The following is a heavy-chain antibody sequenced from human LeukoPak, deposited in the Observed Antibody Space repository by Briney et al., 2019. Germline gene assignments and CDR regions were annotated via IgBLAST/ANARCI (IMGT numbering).Heavy chain of an antibody. V-gene: IGHV3-30*02. D-gene: IGHD2-2*01. J-gene: IGHJ6*03. CDR2: IRYDGSNK. CDR1: GFTFRSYG. CDR3: AKDRVDCSSTSCLYYYYYYMDV. Sequence: PGGSLRLSCAASGFTFRSYGMHWVRQAPGKGLEWVAFIRYDGSNKYYADSVKGRFTISRDNSKNTLYLQMNSLRAEDTAVYYCAKDRVDCSSTSCLYYYYYYMDVWGKGTTVTVSS.